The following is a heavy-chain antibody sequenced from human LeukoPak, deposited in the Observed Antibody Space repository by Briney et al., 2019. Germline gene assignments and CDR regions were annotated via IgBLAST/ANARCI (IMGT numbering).Heavy chain of an antibody. CDR1: GYTFTSCD. D-gene: IGHD3-10*01. CDR2: MNPNSGNT. J-gene: IGHJ5*02. V-gene: IGHV1-8*01. Sequence: ASVKVSCKASGYTFTSCDINWVRQATGQGLEWMGWMNPNSGNTGYAQKFQGRVTMTEDTSTDTAYMELSSLRSEDTAVYYCATLTLIRGVIITRLSHWFDPWGQGTLVTVSS. CDR3: ATLTLIRGVIITRLSHWFDP.